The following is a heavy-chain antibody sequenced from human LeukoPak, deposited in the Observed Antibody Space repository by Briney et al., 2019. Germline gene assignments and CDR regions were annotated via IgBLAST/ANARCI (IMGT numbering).Heavy chain of an antibody. Sequence: PGGSLRLSCAASGFSFSTYWMTWVRQAPGKGLEWVANIKDDGSEKKYADSVKGRFTLSRDNAKNSLYLQINSLKAEDTAVYYCATSVPGFGESLNYWGQGTLVTVSS. V-gene: IGHV3-7*01. CDR2: IKDDGSEK. D-gene: IGHD3-10*01. CDR1: GFSFSTYW. CDR3: ATSVPGFGESLNY. J-gene: IGHJ4*02.